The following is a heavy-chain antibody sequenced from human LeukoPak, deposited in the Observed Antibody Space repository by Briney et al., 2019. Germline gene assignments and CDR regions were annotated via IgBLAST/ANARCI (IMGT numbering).Heavy chain of an antibody. CDR1: GFIFSSYG. V-gene: IGHV3-30*02. Sequence: PGGSLRLSCAASGFIFSSYGMHWVRQAPGKGLEWVAFIRYDGSNKYYADSVKARFTISRNNSKNTLYLQMNSLRAEDTAVYYCAKDRSGSYSQGLDYWGQGTLVTVSS. CDR3: AKDRSGSYSQGLDY. D-gene: IGHD1-26*01. CDR2: IRYDGSNK. J-gene: IGHJ4*02.